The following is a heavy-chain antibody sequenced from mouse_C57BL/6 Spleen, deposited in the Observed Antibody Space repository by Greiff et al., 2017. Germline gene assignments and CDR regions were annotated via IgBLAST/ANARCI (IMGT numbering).Heavy chain of an antibody. CDR1: GYTFTGYW. CDR2: IYPGSGST. CDR3: ARSYYYGSSRRYFDY. D-gene: IGHD1-1*01. V-gene: IGHV1-55*01. J-gene: IGHJ2*01. Sequence: QVQLQQPGAELVKPGASVKMSCKASGYTFTGYWITWVKQRPGQGLEWIGDIYPGSGSTNYNEKFKSKATLTVDTSSSTAYMQLSSLTSEDSAVYYCARSYYYGSSRRYFDYWGQGTTLTVSS.